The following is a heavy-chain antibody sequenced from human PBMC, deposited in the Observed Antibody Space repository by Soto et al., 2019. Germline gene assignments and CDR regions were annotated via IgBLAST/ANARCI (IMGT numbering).Heavy chain of an antibody. CDR1: GFTFSSYA. V-gene: IGHV3-30-3*01. CDR2: ISYDGSNK. CDR3: ARVPSSSGRAHFDY. Sequence: GGSLRLSCAASGFTFSSYAMHWVRQAPGKGLEWVAVISYDGSNKYYADSVKGRFTISRDNSKDTLYLQMNSLRAEDTAVYYCARVPSSSGRAHFDYWGQGTLVTVSS. D-gene: IGHD2-15*01. J-gene: IGHJ4*02.